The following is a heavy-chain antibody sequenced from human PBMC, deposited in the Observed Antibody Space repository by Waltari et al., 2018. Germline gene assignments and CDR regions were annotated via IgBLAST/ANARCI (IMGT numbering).Heavy chain of an antibody. CDR3: ARGGYYDFWSGYYEGYYYYGMDV. CDR2: ISSSSSYI. V-gene: IGHV3-21*01. CDR1: GFTFSSYS. D-gene: IGHD3-3*01. J-gene: IGHJ6*02. Sequence: EVQLVESGGGLVKPGGSLRLSCAASGFTFSSYSMNWVRQAPGKGLEWVSSISSSSSYIYYADSVKGRFTISRDNAKNSLYLQMNSLRAEDTAVYYCARGGYYDFWSGYYEGYYYYGMDVWGQGTTVTVSS.